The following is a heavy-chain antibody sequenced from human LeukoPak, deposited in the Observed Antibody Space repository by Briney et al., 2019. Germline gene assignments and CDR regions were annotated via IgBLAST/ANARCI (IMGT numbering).Heavy chain of an antibody. D-gene: IGHD5-12*01. J-gene: IGHJ4*02. Sequence: GGSLRLSCAASGLSFSSYGFHWVRQAPGKGLEWVSAISYDGKNIHYADSVKGRFTISRDNSRNTVYLQMNSLRVEDTAVYYCAKTYSRESGYDFFFHYWGQGTRVTVSS. V-gene: IGHV3-33*06. CDR3: AKTYSRESGYDFFFHY. CDR1: GLSFSSYG. CDR2: ISYDGKNI.